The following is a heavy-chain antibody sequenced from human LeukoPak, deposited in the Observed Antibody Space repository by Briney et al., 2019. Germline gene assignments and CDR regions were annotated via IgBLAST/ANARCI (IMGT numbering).Heavy chain of an antibody. CDR1: GFSISGRD. Sequence: PGGSLRLSCAVSGFSISGRDMTWGRQAPGKGLEWISYIGIDSGNTNYADSVKGRFTISGDKAKDSLYLQMNSLRVEDTAVYYCARDYKYAFDNWGQGTLVTVSS. CDR3: ARDYKYAFDN. V-gene: IGHV3-11*06. D-gene: IGHD5-24*01. J-gene: IGHJ4*02. CDR2: IGIDSGNT.